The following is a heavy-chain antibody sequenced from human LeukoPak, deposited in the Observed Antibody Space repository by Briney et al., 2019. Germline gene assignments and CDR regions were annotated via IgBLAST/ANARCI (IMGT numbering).Heavy chain of an antibody. Sequence: SETLSLTCTVPGGSLSSSSYYWGWIRQPPGKGLEWIGSIYYSGSTYYNPSLKSRVTISVDTSKNQFSLKLTSVTAADSALYYCGRQYSSGWPWFDPWGQGTLVTVSS. V-gene: IGHV4-39*01. CDR3: GRQYSSGWPWFDP. D-gene: IGHD6-19*01. CDR1: GGSLSSSSYY. CDR2: IYYSGST. J-gene: IGHJ5*02.